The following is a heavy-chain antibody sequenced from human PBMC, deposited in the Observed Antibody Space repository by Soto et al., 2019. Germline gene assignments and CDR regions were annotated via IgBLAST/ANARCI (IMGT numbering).Heavy chain of an antibody. J-gene: IGHJ5*02. V-gene: IGHV4-4*02. Sequence: PSETLSLTCGVSGDSISSVNWWSWVRQSPGKGLEWIGEIYHSGSTNFNPSLQSRVTMSVDKSKNEFSLQLTSVTAADAAVYYCATFSGFFTISPFDAWGQGILVTGSS. CDR3: ATFSGFFTISPFDA. D-gene: IGHD2-8*01. CDR2: IYHSGST. CDR1: GDSISSVNW.